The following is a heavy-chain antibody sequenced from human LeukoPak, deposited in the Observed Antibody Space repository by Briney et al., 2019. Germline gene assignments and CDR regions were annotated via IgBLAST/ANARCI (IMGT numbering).Heavy chain of an antibody. CDR2: ISGDGGTT. J-gene: IGHJ4*02. CDR1: GFTFDDYV. CDR3: AKGGYGDYEAY. Sequence: GGSLRLSCAASGFTFDDYVMHWVRQAPGKGLEWVSLISGDGGTTFYTGSVKGRFTISRDNSKKSLFLLMNSLRTEDTALYYCAKGGYGDYEAYWGQGTLVTVSS. V-gene: IGHV3-43*02. D-gene: IGHD4-17*01.